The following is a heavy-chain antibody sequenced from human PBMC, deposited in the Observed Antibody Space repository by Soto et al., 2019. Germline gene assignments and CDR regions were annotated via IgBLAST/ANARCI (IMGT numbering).Heavy chain of an antibody. Sequence: QVQLVQSGAEVKKPGSSVKVSCKASGGTFSSYAISWVRQAPGQGLEWMGGIIPIFGTANYAQKFQGRVTXXAXEXXSTAYMELSSLRSEDTAVYYCANIIAAPNVNWFDPWGQGTLVTVSS. V-gene: IGHV1-69*12. CDR3: ANIIAAPNVNWFDP. CDR1: GGTFSSYA. CDR2: IIPIFGTA. D-gene: IGHD6-13*01. J-gene: IGHJ5*02.